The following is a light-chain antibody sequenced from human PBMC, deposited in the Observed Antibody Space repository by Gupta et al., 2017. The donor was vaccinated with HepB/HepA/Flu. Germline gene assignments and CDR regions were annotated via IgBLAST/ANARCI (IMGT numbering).Light chain of an antibody. CDR3: QSTDHVASYVV. Sequence: SYELTQPPSVSVSPGQTARITCSGYALPKQYSSLYQQKPGQAPVLLICKGCERPSEISVRFSGSSSLTTITLTITGVQAEGEAVYYCQSTDHVASYVVFGGGTKLTVL. CDR1: ALPKQY. J-gene: IGLJ2*01. CDR2: KGC. V-gene: IGLV3-25*03.